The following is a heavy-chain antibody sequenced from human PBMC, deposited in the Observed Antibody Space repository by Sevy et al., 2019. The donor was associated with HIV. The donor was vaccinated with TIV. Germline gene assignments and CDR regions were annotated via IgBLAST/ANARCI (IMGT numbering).Heavy chain of an antibody. CDR1: GGSFSGYY. Sequence: SETLSLTCAVYGGSFSGYYWSWIRQPPGKGLEWIGEINHSGSTNYNPSLKSRVTISVDTSKNQFSLKLSSVTAADTAVYYCAREPRSTTVTTPWGQGTLVTVSS. D-gene: IGHD4-17*01. J-gene: IGHJ5*02. V-gene: IGHV4-34*01. CDR3: AREPRSTTVTTP. CDR2: INHSGST.